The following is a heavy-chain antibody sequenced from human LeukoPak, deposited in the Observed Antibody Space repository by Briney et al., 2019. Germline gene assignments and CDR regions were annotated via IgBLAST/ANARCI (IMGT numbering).Heavy chain of an antibody. CDR1: DFVFSDYY. V-gene: IGHV3-11*01. Sequence: MPGGSVRLSCAASDFVFSDYYMSWVRQAPGKGLEWVSYVSSSGNSIYYADSVKGRFTISRDNAKNSLYLQMNSLRAEDTAVYYCASYDILTGYFEEDAFDIWGQGTMVTVSS. CDR3: ASYDILTGYFEEDAFDI. CDR2: VSSSGNSI. D-gene: IGHD3-9*01. J-gene: IGHJ3*02.